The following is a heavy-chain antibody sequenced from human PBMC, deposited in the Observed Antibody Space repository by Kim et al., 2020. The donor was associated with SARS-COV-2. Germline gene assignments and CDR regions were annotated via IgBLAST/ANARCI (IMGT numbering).Heavy chain of an antibody. V-gene: IGHV3-23*01. Sequence: GIAEYADSVKGRFTVSRDNSKNTLHLQMSSLRAEDTAIYYCSRDVMRRDDYWGQGTLVTVSS. J-gene: IGHJ4*02. D-gene: IGHD2-21*01. CDR3: SRDVMRRDDY. CDR2: GIA.